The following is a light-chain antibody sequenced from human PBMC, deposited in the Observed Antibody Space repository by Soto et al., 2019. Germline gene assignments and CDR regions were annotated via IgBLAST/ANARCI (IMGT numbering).Light chain of an antibody. CDR2: GAS. CDR3: HHYDSSPLT. V-gene: IGKV3-20*01. J-gene: IGKJ4*01. Sequence: EIVLTQSPGTLSLSPGERATLSCRASQSVSSSYLAWYQQKPGQAPRLLIYGASSRSTGIPDRFSGSWSGTDFTLTISRLEPEDFAVYYCHHYDSSPLTFGVGTKVEIK. CDR1: QSVSSSY.